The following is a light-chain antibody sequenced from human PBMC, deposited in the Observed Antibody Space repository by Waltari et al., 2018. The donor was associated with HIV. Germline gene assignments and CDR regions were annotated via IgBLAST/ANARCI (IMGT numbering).Light chain of an antibody. CDR3: QQFDYYPLT. Sequence: DIQLTQSPSFLAASVGERVTITCRASQGISSYLAWYQLKPGKAPRLLIHAASTLQSGVPSRFSGSGSGTEFTLTISSLQPEDFATYYCQQFDYYPLTFGGGTKVETK. V-gene: IGKV1-9*01. CDR2: AAS. J-gene: IGKJ4*01. CDR1: QGISSY.